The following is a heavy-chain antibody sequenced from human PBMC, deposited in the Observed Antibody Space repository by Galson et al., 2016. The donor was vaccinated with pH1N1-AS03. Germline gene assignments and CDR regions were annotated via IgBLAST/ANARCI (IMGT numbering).Heavy chain of an antibody. CDR2: IIPSVSTP. D-gene: IGHD3-3*01. CDR3: ARFDGKFDVWRGRFYSGMDV. V-gene: IGHV1-69*13. Sequence: SVKVSCKASGGDFRSYAINWMRQAPGQGLEWMGGIIPSVSTPVYAQQFQGRVTITADDSTYTVFMEVNRLTSEDTAVYYCARFDGKFDVWRGRFYSGMDVWGQGTTVKVSS. CDR1: GGDFRSYA. J-gene: IGHJ6*02.